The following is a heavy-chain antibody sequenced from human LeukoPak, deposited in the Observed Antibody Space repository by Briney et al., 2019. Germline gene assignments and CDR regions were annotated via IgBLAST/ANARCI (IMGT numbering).Heavy chain of an antibody. Sequence: GGSLRLSCAASGFTLSSYSMNWVRHAPGKGLEWVSSISSSSSYIYYADSVKGRFTISRDNAKNSLYLQMNSLRAEDTAVYYCAREVEDCGGDCYSPRDYWGEGTLVTVSS. D-gene: IGHD2-21*02. CDR1: GFTLSSYS. CDR3: AREVEDCGGDCYSPRDY. J-gene: IGHJ4*02. V-gene: IGHV3-21*01. CDR2: ISSSSSYI.